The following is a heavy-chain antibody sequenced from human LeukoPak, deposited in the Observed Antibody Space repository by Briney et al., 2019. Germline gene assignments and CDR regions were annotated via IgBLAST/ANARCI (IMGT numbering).Heavy chain of an antibody. V-gene: IGHV3-7*01. D-gene: IGHD2-15*01. CDR2: IKDDGSED. CDR1: GFTFSSYY. Sequence: PGGSLRLSCAASGFTFSSYYMTWVRQAPGKGLEWVATIKDDGSEDYYLDSVKGRFTISRDNAKSSMWLQMSSLRAEDTAVYYCARTDTLGVAATGFDYWGQGTLVTVSS. J-gene: IGHJ4*02. CDR3: ARTDTLGVAATGFDY.